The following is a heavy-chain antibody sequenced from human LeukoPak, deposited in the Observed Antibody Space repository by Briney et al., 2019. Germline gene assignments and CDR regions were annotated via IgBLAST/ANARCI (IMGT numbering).Heavy chain of an antibody. CDR3: ARGQSYGWFDP. CDR1: GFTFSTYS. Sequence: PGGSLRLSCAASGFTFSTYSMNWVRQPPGKGLEWVSSISGSSSYIYYADSVKGRFTISRDSAQNSLYLQMNSLRAEDTAVYYCARGQSYGWFDPWGQGNLVTVSS. J-gene: IGHJ5*02. D-gene: IGHD5-18*01. CDR2: ISGSSSYI. V-gene: IGHV3-21*01.